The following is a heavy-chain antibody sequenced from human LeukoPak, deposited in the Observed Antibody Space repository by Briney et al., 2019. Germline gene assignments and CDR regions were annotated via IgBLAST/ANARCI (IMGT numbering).Heavy chain of an antibody. D-gene: IGHD3-16*01. Sequence: GGSLRLSCAASGFTFSSYSMNWVRQAPGKGLEWVSSISSSSSYIYYADSVKGRFTISRDNSKNTLYLQMNSLRAEDTAVYYCAKVLGLPYYFDYWGQGTLVTVSS. J-gene: IGHJ4*02. CDR3: AKVLGLPYYFDY. V-gene: IGHV3-21*04. CDR2: ISSSSSYI. CDR1: GFTFSSYS.